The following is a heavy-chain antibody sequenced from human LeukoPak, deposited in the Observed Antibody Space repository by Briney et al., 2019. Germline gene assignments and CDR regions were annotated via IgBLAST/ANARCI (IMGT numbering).Heavy chain of an antibody. CDR2: IYHSWST. D-gene: IGHD2-2*01. V-gene: IGHV4-39*07. CDR3: ARGGGWGSSTSCHNWFDP. J-gene: IGHJ5*02. Sequence: PSETLSLTCTVSGGSISSSSYYWGWIRQPPGKGLEWIGSIYHSWSTYYNPSLKSRVTISVDTSKNQFSLKLSSVTAADTAVYYCARGGGWGSSTSCHNWFDPWGQGTLVTVSS. CDR1: GGSISSSSYY.